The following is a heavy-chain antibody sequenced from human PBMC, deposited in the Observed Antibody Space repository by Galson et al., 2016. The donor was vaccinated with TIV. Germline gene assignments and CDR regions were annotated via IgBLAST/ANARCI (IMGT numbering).Heavy chain of an antibody. J-gene: IGHJ4*02. V-gene: IGHV1-24*01. CDR3: ATVAWFPGLSLDS. CDR2: FDPEAGRT. Sequence: SVKVSCKVSGYSLTEVVMHWVRQAPGKGLEWVGGFDPEAGRTIYAQKFHGRVTVTEGTATDTAYMEVNNLRSDDTAVYYCATVAWFPGLSLDSWGQGTLVTVSS. D-gene: IGHD3-22*01. CDR1: GYSLTEVV.